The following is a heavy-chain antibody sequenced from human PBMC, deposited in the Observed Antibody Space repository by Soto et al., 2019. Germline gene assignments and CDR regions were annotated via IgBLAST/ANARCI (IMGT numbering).Heavy chain of an antibody. D-gene: IGHD6-19*01. J-gene: IGHJ4*02. CDR2: ISSSSSYI. Sequence: GGSLRLSCAASGFTFSSYRMNWVRQAPGKGLEWVSSISSSSSYIYYADSVKGRFTISRDNAKNSLYLQMNSLRAEDTAVYYCAVEYSSGFGYWGQGTLVTVSS. CDR3: AVEYSSGFGY. CDR1: GFTFSSYR. V-gene: IGHV3-21*01.